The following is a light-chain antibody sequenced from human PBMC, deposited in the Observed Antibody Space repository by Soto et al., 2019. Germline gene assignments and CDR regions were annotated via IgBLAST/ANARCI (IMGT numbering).Light chain of an antibody. CDR1: QSLLHSNGYNY. V-gene: IGKV2-28*01. CDR2: LGS. J-gene: IGKJ4*01. Sequence: EIVMTQSPLSLPVTPGEPASISCRSSQSLLHSNGYNYLDWYLQKPGQSPQLLIYLGSNRASGVPDRFSGSGSGRDFTLKISRVEAEDVGIYYCMQALQTPLTFGGGTKVEIK. CDR3: MQALQTPLT.